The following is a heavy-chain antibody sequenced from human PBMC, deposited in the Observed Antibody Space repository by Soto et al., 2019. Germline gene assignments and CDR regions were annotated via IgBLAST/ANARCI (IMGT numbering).Heavy chain of an antibody. D-gene: IGHD3-3*01. V-gene: IGHV1-46*01. CDR2: INPSGGST. CDR3: ARDGIFGVVIQYYFDY. Sequence: ASVKVSCKAPGYTFTSYYMHWVRQAPGQGLEWMGIINPSGGSTSYAQKFQGRVTMARDTSTSTVYMELSSLRSEDTAVYYCARDGIFGVVIQYYFDYWGQGTLVTVSS. J-gene: IGHJ4*02. CDR1: GYTFTSYY.